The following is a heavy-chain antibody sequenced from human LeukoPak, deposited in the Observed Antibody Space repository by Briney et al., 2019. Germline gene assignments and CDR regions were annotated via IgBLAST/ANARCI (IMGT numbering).Heavy chain of an antibody. J-gene: IGHJ5*02. Sequence: GGSLRLSCAASGFTFGSYWMHWVRQAPGKGLAWVSRINPDGSSTTYTDSVKGRFTVSRDNAKSTLWLQMNSLRAEDTAVYYCARNLGGGRSSWGQGTLVTVSS. CDR3: ARNLGGGRSS. D-gene: IGHD3-16*01. V-gene: IGHV3-74*01. CDR2: INPDGSST. CDR1: GFTFGSYW.